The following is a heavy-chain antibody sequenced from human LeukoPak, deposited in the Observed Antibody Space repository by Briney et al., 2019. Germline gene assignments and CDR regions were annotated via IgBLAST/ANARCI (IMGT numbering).Heavy chain of an antibody. V-gene: IGHV4-61*02. CDR2: IYTSGST. CDR3: ARRNFGNDAFDI. D-gene: IGHD1-7*01. CDR1: GGSISSGSYY. Sequence: SQTLSLTCTVSGGSISSGSYYWSWIRQPAGKGLEWIGRIYTSGSTDYNASLKSRVTISVDTSKNHFSLKLSSVTAADTAVYYCARRNFGNDAFDIWGQGTMVTVSS. J-gene: IGHJ3*02.